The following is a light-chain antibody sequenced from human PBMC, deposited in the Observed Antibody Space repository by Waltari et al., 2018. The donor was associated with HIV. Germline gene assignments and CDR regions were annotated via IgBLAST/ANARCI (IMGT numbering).Light chain of an antibody. V-gene: IGKV4-1*01. CDR1: QNILYSSSSKNN. CDR2: WAS. CDR3: QQYYTTPHT. J-gene: IGKJ2*01. Sequence: DIVMNQSPESLAVSLGERATSTCKSIQNILYSSSSKNNLPWYQQKPGQPPKLLIYWASTRESGVPDRFSGSGSGTDFTLTINSLQAEDVAVYYCQQYYTTPHTFGQGTKLEIK.